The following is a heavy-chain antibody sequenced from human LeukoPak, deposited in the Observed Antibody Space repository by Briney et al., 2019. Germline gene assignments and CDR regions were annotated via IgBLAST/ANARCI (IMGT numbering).Heavy chain of an antibody. CDR2: ISSSGRTI. CDR1: GFTFGDYA. CDR3: ARSDVLLWFGELLTNAFDI. D-gene: IGHD3-10*01. V-gene: IGHV3-48*03. J-gene: IGHJ3*02. Sequence: GGSLRLSCTASGFTFGDYAMSWFRQAPGKGLEWVSYISSSGRTIYYADSVKGRFTISRDNAKSSLYLQMNSLRAEDTAVYYCARSDVLLWFGELLTNAFDIWGQGTMVTVSS.